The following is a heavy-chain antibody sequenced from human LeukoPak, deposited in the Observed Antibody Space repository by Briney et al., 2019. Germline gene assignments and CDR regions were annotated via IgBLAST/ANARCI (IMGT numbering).Heavy chain of an antibody. J-gene: IGHJ4*02. CDR1: GFTFSSYE. CDR3: ARVSDQSYYDSSGYLGY. CDR2: IRSSGSTI. Sequence: GGSLRLSCAASGFTFSSYEMNWVRQAPGKGLEWVSYIRSSGSTIYYADSVKGRFTISRDNAKNSLYLQMNSLRAEDTAVYYCARVSDQSYYDSSGYLGYWGREPWSPSPQ. D-gene: IGHD3-22*01. V-gene: IGHV3-48*03.